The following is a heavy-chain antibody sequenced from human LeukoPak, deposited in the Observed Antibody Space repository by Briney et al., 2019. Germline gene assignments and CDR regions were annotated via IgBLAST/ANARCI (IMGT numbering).Heavy chain of an antibody. CDR2: RYYSGST. CDR1: GGSISSSSYY. V-gene: IGHV4-39*01. Sequence: PSETLSLTCTVSGGSISSSSYYWGWIRQPPGKGLEWIGSRYYSGSTYYNPSLKSRVTISVDTSKNQFSLKLSSVTAADTAVYYCARGYSSGWAGDNWFDPWGQGTPITVSS. CDR3: ARGYSSGWAGDNWFDP. D-gene: IGHD6-19*01. J-gene: IGHJ5*02.